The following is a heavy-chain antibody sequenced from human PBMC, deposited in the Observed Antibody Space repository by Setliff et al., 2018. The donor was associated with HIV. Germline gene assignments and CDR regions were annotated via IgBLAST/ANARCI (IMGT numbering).Heavy chain of an antibody. V-gene: IGHV4-59*08. J-gene: IGHJ1*01. CDR2: MYYSGST. Sequence: SETLSLTCTVSGGSISSYYWSWIRQPPGKGLEWMGYMYYSGSTNYNPSLRSRVTISGDTSKNQFSLKLTSVTAADTAVYYCARHVSGSYHSPFQHWGQGALVTVSS. CDR1: GGSISSYY. CDR3: ARHVSGSYHSPFQH. D-gene: IGHD1-26*01.